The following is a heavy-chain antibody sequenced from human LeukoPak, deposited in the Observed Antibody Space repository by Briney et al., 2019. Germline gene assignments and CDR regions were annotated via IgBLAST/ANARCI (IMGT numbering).Heavy chain of an antibody. CDR2: IYYSGST. D-gene: IGHD3-10*01. V-gene: IGHV4-39*01. CDR3: ARQVTMVRRSDWFDP. Sequence: PSETLSLTCTVSGGSISSSSYYWGWIRQPPGKGLEWIGSIYYSGSTYYNPSLKSRVTISVDTSKNQFSLKLSSVTAADTAVYYCARQVTMVRRSDWFDPWGQGTLVTVSS. J-gene: IGHJ5*02. CDR1: GGSISSSSYY.